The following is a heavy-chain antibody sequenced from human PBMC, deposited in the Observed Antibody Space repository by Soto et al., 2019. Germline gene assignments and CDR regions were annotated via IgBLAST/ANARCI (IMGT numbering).Heavy chain of an antibody. CDR2: ISSSSSYI. Sequence: PGGSLRLSCAASGFTFSSYSMNWVRQAPGKGLEWVSSISSSSSYIYYADSVKGRFTISRDNAKNSLYLQMNGLRAEDTAVYYCARAPYYYDSSGGDYWGQGTLVTVSS. D-gene: IGHD3-22*01. J-gene: IGHJ4*02. CDR3: ARAPYYYDSSGGDY. CDR1: GFTFSSYS. V-gene: IGHV3-21*01.